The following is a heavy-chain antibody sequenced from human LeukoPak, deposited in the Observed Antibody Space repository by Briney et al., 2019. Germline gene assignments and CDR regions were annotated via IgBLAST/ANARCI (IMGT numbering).Heavy chain of an antibody. CDR2: ISWNSGGI. CDR1: GFTFDDYA. V-gene: IGHV3-9*03. J-gene: IGHJ4*02. CDR3: AKGGYDFWSGSPLDY. Sequence: QPGRSLRLSCAASGFTFDDYAMHWVRQAPGKGLEWVSGISWNSGGIGYADSVKGRFTISRDNAKNSLYLQMNSLRAEDMALYYCAKGGYDFWSGSPLDYWGQGTLVTVSS. D-gene: IGHD3-3*01.